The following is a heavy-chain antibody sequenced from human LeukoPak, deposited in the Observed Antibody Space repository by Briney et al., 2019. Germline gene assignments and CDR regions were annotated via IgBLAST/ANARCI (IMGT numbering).Heavy chain of an antibody. CDR2: IYYSGST. V-gene: IGHV4-59*01. Sequence: PSETLSLTCTVSGGSISSYYLSWIRQPPGKGLEWIGYIYYSGSTNYNPSLKSRVTISVDTSKNQFSLKLSSVTAADTAVYYCAREVQYQYCSGGSCYDDAFDIWGQGTMVTVSS. CDR1: GGSISSYY. J-gene: IGHJ3*02. D-gene: IGHD2-15*01. CDR3: AREVQYQYCSGGSCYDDAFDI.